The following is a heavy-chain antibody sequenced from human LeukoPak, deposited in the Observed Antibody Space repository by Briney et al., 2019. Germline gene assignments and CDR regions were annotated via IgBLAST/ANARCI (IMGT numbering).Heavy chain of an antibody. V-gene: IGHV4-59*01. J-gene: IGHJ6*03. CDR3: ARSWAYALGYYYYMDV. CDR1: GGSISNYY. CDR2: IYYTGST. D-gene: IGHD2-2*01. Sequence: SETLSLTCTVSGGSISNYYWNWIRQAPGKGLEWIGYIYYTGSTNKNPSLKSRVTISVDTSKNQFSLKLSSVTAADTAVYYCARSWAYALGYYYYMDVWGKGTTVTVSS.